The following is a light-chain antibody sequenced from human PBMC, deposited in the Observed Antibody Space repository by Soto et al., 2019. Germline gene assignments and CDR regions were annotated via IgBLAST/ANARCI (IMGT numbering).Light chain of an antibody. J-gene: IGLJ1*01. CDR3: CSFAGTLYV. CDR2: EVN. CDR1: SSDVGRYHL. V-gene: IGLV2-23*02. Sequence: QSALTQPASLSGSPGQSITISCTGSSSDVGRYHLVSWYQQHPGRSPKVIIYEVNEQPSGVSDRFSGSKSGNTASLTISGLQAEDEADYFCCSFAGTLYVFGSGTKVTVL.